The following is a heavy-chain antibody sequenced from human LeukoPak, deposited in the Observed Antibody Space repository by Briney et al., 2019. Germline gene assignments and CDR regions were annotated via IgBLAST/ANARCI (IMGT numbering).Heavy chain of an antibody. V-gene: IGHV3-23*01. D-gene: IGHD1-1*01. CDR2: ISGSGDST. Sequence: GGSLRLSFAASGFTFSSYAMSWVRQAPGKGLEWVSAISGSGDSTYYADSVKGRFTISRDNSKNTLYLQMNSLRAEDTAVYYCAKDLRGNGYYFDYWGQGTLVTVSS. CDR1: GFTFSSYA. CDR3: AKDLRGNGYYFDY. J-gene: IGHJ4*02.